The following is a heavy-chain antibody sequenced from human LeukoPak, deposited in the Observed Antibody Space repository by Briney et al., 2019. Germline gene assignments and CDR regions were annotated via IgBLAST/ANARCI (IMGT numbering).Heavy chain of an antibody. V-gene: IGHV3-23*01. CDR1: GFTFSSYA. D-gene: IGHD2-2*01. CDR2: VSGSGGGT. Sequence: GGSLRLSCAASGFTFSSYAMGWVRQAPGKGLEWVSLVSGSGGGTYYADSVKGRFTISRDNSKNTLYLQMNSLRAEDTAVYYCAKGGYCSSTSCRAYYYYYMDVWGKGTTVTVSS. J-gene: IGHJ6*03. CDR3: AKGGYCSSTSCRAYYYYYMDV.